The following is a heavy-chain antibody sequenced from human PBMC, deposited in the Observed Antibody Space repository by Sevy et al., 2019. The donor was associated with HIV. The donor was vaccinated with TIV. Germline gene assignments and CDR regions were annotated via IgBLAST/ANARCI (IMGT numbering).Heavy chain of an antibody. CDR3: AKGRREDIVVVVAATPNQADAFDI. CDR1: GFTFSSYA. Sequence: GGSLRLSCAASGFTFSSYAMHWVRQVPGKGLEWVAVISSDGTNKEYADSVKGRLTISRDNSKNTLYLQMNSLRAEDTAVYYCAKGRREDIVVVVAATPNQADAFDIWGQGTMVTVSS. CDR2: ISSDGTNK. D-gene: IGHD2-15*01. V-gene: IGHV3-30*04. J-gene: IGHJ3*02.